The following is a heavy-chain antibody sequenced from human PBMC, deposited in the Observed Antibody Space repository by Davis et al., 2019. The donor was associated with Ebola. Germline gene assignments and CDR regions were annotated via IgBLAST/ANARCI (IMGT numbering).Heavy chain of an antibody. CDR3: ARDRPIAVAGTFYYYGMDV. CDR2: INPNSGGT. Sequence: ASVKVSCKSSEDMLNRRGISWVREAPGQGLEWMGWINPNSGGTNYAQKFQGWLTMTRDTPISTAYMELNRLRSDDTAVYYCARDRPIAVAGTFYYYGMDVWGQGTTVTVSS. CDR1: EDMLNRRG. J-gene: IGHJ6*02. V-gene: IGHV1-2*04. D-gene: IGHD6-19*01.